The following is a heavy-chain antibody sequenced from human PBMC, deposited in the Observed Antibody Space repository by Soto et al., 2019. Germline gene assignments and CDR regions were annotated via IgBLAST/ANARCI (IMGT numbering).Heavy chain of an antibody. CDR2: ISYDGSNK. J-gene: IGHJ6*02. Sequence: QVQLVESGGGVVQPGRSLRLSCAASGFTFSSYAMHWVRQAPGKGLEWVAVISYDGSNKYYADSVKGRFTISRDNSKNTLYLQMNSLRAEDTAVYYCARDDPHKDGYNFRDYYGMDVWGQGTTVTVSS. D-gene: IGHD5-12*01. CDR3: ARDDPHKDGYNFRDYYGMDV. CDR1: GFTFSSYA. V-gene: IGHV3-30-3*01.